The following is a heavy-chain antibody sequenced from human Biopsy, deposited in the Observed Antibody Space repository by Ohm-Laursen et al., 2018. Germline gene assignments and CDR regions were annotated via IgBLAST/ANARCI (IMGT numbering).Heavy chain of an antibody. CDR1: GVYISDYY. V-gene: IGHV4-39*01. Sequence: SETLSLTCRVSGVYISDYYWGWIRQPPGQGLEWIGSIFYRGSTHYKPSLKSRVNISVDTSKNQFSLKLNSVTAADTAVYYCARDYDTSGYYYVSWGQGTLVTVSS. D-gene: IGHD3-22*01. J-gene: IGHJ5*02. CDR2: IFYRGST. CDR3: ARDYDTSGYYYVS.